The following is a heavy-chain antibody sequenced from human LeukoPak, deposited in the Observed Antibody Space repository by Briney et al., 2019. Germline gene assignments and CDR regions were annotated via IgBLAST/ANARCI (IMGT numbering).Heavy chain of an antibody. CDR2: IYSGGTT. D-gene: IGHD2-15*01. CDR1: GFTVSSNY. J-gene: IGHJ5*02. Sequence: GGSLRLSCAASGFTVSSNYMSWVRQAPGKGLEWVSIIYSGGTTYYADSVKGRFTISRHNSKNTLYLQMNSLRAEDRAVYYCAKVVVEGATTNWFDPWGQGTLVTVSS. CDR3: AKVVVEGATTNWFDP. V-gene: IGHV3-53*04.